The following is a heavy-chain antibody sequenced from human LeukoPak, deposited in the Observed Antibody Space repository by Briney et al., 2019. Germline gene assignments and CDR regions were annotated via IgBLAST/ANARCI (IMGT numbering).Heavy chain of an antibody. J-gene: IGHJ4*02. CDR3: AKLTCSSTFCPLDY. Sequence: SETLSLTCTVSGGSISSSSFFWAWIRQPPGKGLEWIGTVSYSGTTYYSPSLESRVTISVDTSKNQFSLRLTSVTAADTALYYCAKLTCSSTFCPLDYWGQGTLVTVSS. V-gene: IGHV4-39*01. CDR2: VSYSGTT. CDR1: GGSISSSSFF. D-gene: IGHD2-2*01.